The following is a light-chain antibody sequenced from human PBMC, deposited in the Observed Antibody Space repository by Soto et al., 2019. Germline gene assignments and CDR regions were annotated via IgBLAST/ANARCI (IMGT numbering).Light chain of an antibody. J-gene: IGKJ1*01. V-gene: IGKV3-20*01. Sequence: EIVLTQSPGTLSLSPGERATLSCRASQSVSSSFLAWCQQKPGQAPRLLIYGASSRATGIPDRLSGSGSGTDFTLTISRLEPEDFAVYYCQHYGSSPWTFGQGTKVEIK. CDR1: QSVSSSF. CDR2: GAS. CDR3: QHYGSSPWT.